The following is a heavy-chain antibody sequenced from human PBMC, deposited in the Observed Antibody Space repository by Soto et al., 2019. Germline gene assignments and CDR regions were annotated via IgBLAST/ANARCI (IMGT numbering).Heavy chain of an antibody. V-gene: IGHV4-59*08. CDR1: GGSISSYY. D-gene: IGHD3-22*01. CDR2: IHYSGNT. J-gene: IGHJ4*02. CDR3: ASQSTGYPYYFNY. Sequence: PSETLSLTCTVSGGSISSYYWGWIRQSPGKGLEWIGYIHYSGNTNYNPSLKSRVTISVDTSKNQFSLKLSSVTAADTAVYYCASQSTGYPYYFNYWGQGTLVTVSS.